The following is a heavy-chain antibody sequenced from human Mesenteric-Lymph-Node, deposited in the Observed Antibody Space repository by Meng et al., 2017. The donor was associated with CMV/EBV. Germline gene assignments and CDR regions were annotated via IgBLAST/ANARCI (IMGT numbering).Heavy chain of an antibody. D-gene: IGHD5-18*01. V-gene: IGHV3-30*04. Sequence: GGSLRLSCAASGFTFSSYAMHWVRQAPGKGLEWVAVISYDGSNKYYADSVKGRFTISRDNSKNTLYLQMDSLRVEDTGVYYCAKDQGGAYNYGLVSVDIWGQGTLVTVSS. CDR3: AKDQGGAYNYGLVSVDI. CDR1: GFTFSSYA. J-gene: IGHJ3*02. CDR2: ISYDGSNK.